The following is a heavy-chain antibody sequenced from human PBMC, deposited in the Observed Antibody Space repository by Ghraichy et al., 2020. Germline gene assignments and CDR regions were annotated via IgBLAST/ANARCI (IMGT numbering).Heavy chain of an antibody. V-gene: IGHV4-4*07. Sequence: SETLSLTCSVSGGSFSTDYWSWIRQPAGKGLEWIGRIYTSGFNHWITNYNPSLRSRVTISVDTSKNQFSLKLASMTAADTAGYYCARGRSGYYYSYYFDYWGQGTLVTVSS. CDR1: GGSFSTDY. CDR3: ARGRSGYYYSYYFDY. D-gene: IGHD3-22*01. CDR2: IYTSGFNHWIT. J-gene: IGHJ4*02.